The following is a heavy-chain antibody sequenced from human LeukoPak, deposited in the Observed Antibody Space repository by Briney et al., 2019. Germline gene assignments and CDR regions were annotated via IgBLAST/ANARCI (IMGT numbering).Heavy chain of an antibody. CDR2: IYYSGSI. Sequence: PSETLSLTCTVSGGSISSSSYYWGWIRQPPGKGLEWIGSIYYSGSIYYNPSLKSRVTISVDTSKNQFSLKLSSVTAADTAVYYCARMVRGANNWFDPWGQGTLVTVSS. CDR1: GGSISSSSYY. D-gene: IGHD3-10*01. CDR3: ARMVRGANNWFDP. V-gene: IGHV4-39*07. J-gene: IGHJ5*02.